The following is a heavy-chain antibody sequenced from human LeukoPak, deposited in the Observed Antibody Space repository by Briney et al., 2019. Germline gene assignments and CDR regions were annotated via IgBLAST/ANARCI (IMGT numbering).Heavy chain of an antibody. CDR3: ARVPMFFFYGMDV. J-gene: IGHJ6*02. V-gene: IGHV3-23*01. CDR1: GFSFSGYV. D-gene: IGHD3-10*02. CDR2: ISGNGGST. Sequence: PGGSLRLSCVASGFSFSGYVMNWVRQAPGTGLEWVSAISGNGGSTYYADSVKGRFTISRDNSKNTLSLQMNSLRAEDTAVYYCARVPMFFFYGMDVWGQGTTVTVSS.